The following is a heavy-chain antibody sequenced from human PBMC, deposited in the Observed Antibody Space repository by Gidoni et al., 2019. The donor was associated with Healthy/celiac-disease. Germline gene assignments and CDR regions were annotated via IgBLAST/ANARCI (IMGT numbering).Heavy chain of an antibody. CDR1: GFTFSDYY. V-gene: IGHV3-11*05. Sequence: QVQLVESGGGLVKPGGSLRLSCVVYGFTFSDYYMSWVRQAPGKGLDWISYISSRSSYTNYADSVKGRFTISRDNAKNSLYLQMNSLRAEDTAVYYCARFWAGSVDSHFDYWGQGTLVTVSS. CDR3: ARFWAGSVDSHFDY. J-gene: IGHJ4*02. CDR2: ISSRSSYT. D-gene: IGHD3-16*01.